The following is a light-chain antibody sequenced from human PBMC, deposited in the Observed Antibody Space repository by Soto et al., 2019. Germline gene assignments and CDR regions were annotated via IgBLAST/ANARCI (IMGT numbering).Light chain of an antibody. Sequence: EIVLTQSPATLSLSPGERATLSCRASQSVENYLAWFQQKRGQAPRLLIYDTSNRAAGIPARFSGSGSGTDFTLPISSLEPEDFAVYYCHQRYIWPPLTFGGGTKVEIK. CDR3: HQRYIWPPLT. V-gene: IGKV3-11*01. CDR2: DTS. CDR1: QSVENY. J-gene: IGKJ4*01.